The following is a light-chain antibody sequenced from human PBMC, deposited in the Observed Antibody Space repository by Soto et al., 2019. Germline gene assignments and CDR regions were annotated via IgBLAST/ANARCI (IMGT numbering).Light chain of an antibody. V-gene: IGKV3-15*01. CDR3: QQSNNWPKT. CDR1: QSVSSN. Sequence: ETVMTQSPATLSVSPGERVTLSCRASQSVSSNLAWYQQKPGQAPRLLVYGASTRATGIPARFSGSRSGTEFTLTISSLQSEDFAVYYCQQSNNWPKTFGQGTKVEIK. J-gene: IGKJ1*01. CDR2: GAS.